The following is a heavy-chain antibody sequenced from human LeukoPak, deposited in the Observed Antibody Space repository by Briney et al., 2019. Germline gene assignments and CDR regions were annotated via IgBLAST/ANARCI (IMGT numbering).Heavy chain of an antibody. CDR3: ARDGSRMATISVADY. V-gene: IGHV1-69*13. CDR1: GGTFSSYA. CDR2: IIPILGTA. J-gene: IGHJ4*02. D-gene: IGHD5-24*01. Sequence: SVKVSCKASGGTFSSYAISWVRQAPGQGLEWMGGIIPILGTANYAQKFQGRVTITADESTSTAYMELSSLRSEDAAVYYCARDGSRMATISVADYWGQGTLVTVSS.